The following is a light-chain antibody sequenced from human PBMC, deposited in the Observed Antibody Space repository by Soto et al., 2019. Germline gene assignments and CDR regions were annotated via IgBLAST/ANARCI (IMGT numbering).Light chain of an antibody. CDR2: DVS. V-gene: IGKV1-5*01. Sequence: DIQMTQSPSTLSASVGDRFTITCRASQSIGTWVAWYQQKPGEAPKFLIYDVSTLDSGVPSRFSGSGSGTEFTLTISGLQPDDFATYYCQQYSSFSWKFGQGTKV. J-gene: IGKJ1*01. CDR1: QSIGTW. CDR3: QQYSSFSWK.